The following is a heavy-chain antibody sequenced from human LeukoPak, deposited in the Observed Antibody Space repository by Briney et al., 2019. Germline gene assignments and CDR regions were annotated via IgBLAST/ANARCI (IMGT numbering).Heavy chain of an antibody. CDR2: INTNTGNP. Sequence: ASVKVFCKASGYTFTSYAMNWVRQAPGQGLEWMGWINTNTGNPTYALGFTGRFVFSLDTSVSTAYLQISSLKAEDTAVYYCARDETTVTTKFDYWGQGTLVTVSS. J-gene: IGHJ4*02. CDR1: GYTFTSYA. D-gene: IGHD4-17*01. V-gene: IGHV7-4-1*02. CDR3: ARDETTVTTKFDY.